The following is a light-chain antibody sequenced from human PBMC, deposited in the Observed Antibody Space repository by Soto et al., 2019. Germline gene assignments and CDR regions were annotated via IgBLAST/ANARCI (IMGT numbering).Light chain of an antibody. Sequence: AIRMTQSPSSLSASTGDRVTITCRASQGISSWLAWYQQKPGKAPKLLIYAASSLQSGVPSRFSGSGSGTDFTLTINRPEPEDFVVYYCQQYGNSPFTFGQGTRLEIK. J-gene: IGKJ5*01. CDR3: QQYGNSPFT. CDR2: AAS. V-gene: IGKV1-8*01. CDR1: QGISSW.